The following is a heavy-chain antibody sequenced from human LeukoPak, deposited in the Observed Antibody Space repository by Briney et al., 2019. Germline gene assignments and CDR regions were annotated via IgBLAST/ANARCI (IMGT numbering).Heavy chain of an antibody. V-gene: IGHV3-74*01. Sequence: GGSLRLSCAASGFTFSNYWMHWVRQAPGKGLVWVSRINSDGSSTSYADSVRGRFSISRDNAKNTLYLQMNSLRAEDTAVYYCARGLSGFASSLGYWGQGALVTVSA. CDR1: GFTFSNYW. CDR2: INSDGSST. D-gene: IGHD2-2*01. J-gene: IGHJ4*02. CDR3: ARGLSGFASSLGY.